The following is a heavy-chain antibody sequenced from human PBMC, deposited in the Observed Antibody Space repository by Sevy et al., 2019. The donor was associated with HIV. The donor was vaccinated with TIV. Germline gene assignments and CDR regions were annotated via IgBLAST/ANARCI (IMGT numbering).Heavy chain of an antibody. CDR3: ARVPTYYYGSSTYFDY. CDR1: GFSFSSYG. CDR2: IGVYNGNS. V-gene: IGHV1-18*01. D-gene: IGHD3-10*01. Sequence: ASVKVSCKASGFSFSSYGFTWVRQAPGQGLEWMGWIGVYNGNSNSAQRLQGRVTLTTDKSTSTVYMELSGLKSDDTAVYYCARVPTYYYGSSTYFDYWGQGTPVTVSS. J-gene: IGHJ4*02.